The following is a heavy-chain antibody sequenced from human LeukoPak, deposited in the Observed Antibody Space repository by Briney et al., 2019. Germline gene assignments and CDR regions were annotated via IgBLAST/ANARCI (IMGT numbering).Heavy chain of an antibody. CDR3: AREGTAAAGKRRSSQFDY. V-gene: IGHV3-33*01. CDR1: GFTFSSYG. D-gene: IGHD6-13*01. J-gene: IGHJ4*02. Sequence: GGSLRLSCAASGFTFSSYGMHWVRQAPGKGLEWVAVIWYDGSNKYYADSVKGRFTISRDNSKNTLYLQMNSLRAEDTAVYYCAREGTAAAGKRRSSQFDYWGQGTLVTVPS. CDR2: IWYDGSNK.